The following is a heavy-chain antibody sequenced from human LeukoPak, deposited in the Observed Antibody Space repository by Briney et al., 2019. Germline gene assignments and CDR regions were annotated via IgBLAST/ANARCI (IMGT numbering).Heavy chain of an antibody. CDR1: GFTFSSYS. CDR2: ISSSSSYI. J-gene: IGHJ6*03. CDR3: AKSRNFYYYFMEV. V-gene: IGHV3-21*03. Sequence: GGSLRLSCAASGFTFSSYSMNWVRQAPGKGLEWVSSISSSSSYIYYADSVKGRFTISRDNSKNTLYLQMNSLRAEDTALYYCAKSRNFYYYFMEVSGRGTKVTISS.